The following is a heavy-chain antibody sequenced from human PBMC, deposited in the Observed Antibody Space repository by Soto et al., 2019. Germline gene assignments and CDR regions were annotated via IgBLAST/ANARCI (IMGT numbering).Heavy chain of an antibody. D-gene: IGHD1-26*01. CDR1: GGSMKNNY. J-gene: IGHJ6*02. CDR2: IYPSGYS. CDR3: ARDIPGLSGYGMHV. Sequence: SETLSLTCTVSGGSMKNNYWNWIRQTPGKGLEWIGYIYPSGYSKYNPSLKSRVTLSVDTSKTQFSLKLTSVTAADTAISYCARDIPGLSGYGMHVWSQGTTVTVSS. V-gene: IGHV4-59*12.